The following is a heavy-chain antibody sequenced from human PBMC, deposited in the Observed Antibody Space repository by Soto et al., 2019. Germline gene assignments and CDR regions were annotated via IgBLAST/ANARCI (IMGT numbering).Heavy chain of an antibody. CDR1: GFTFSGNG. CDR2: IWYDGNKK. V-gene: IGHV3-33*03. J-gene: IGHJ4*02. D-gene: IGHD3-22*01. CDR3: VVHTSGLLDY. Sequence: PWGSLRLSCAASGFTFSGNGMHWVRQAPGKGLEWVAVIWYDGNKKYYGDSVRGRFTISRDNSKNTLYLEMNSLRAEDTAVYYCVVHTSGLLDYWGQGTQVTVSS.